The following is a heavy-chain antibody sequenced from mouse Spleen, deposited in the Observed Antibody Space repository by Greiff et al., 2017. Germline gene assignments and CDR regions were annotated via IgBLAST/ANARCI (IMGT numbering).Heavy chain of an antibody. CDR3: ARWASGPWFAY. CDR2: INPSTGGT. Sequence: VQLQQSGPELVKPGASVKISCKASGYSFTGYYMNWVKQSPEKSLEWIGEINPSTGGTTYNQKFKAKATLTVDKSSSTAYMQLKSLTSEDSAVYYCARWASGPWFAYWGQGTLVTVSA. D-gene: IGHD3-1*01. J-gene: IGHJ3*01. CDR1: GYSFTGYY. V-gene: IGHV1-42*01.